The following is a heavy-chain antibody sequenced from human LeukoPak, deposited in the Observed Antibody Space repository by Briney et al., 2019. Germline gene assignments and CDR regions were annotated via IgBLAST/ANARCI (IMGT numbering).Heavy chain of an antibody. J-gene: IGHJ5*02. CDR2: IYHSGTP. CDR1: GGALSSGGYY. CDR3: ARGGQPLLGNWFDP. V-gene: IGHV4-30-2*01. Sequence: SQTLSLTCTVSGGALSSGGYYWTWIRQPPGKGLEWIGNIYHSGTPYYNPSLKSRVTLSVDRSKNQFSLKMTSVTAADTAVYYCARGGQPLLGNWFDPWGRGTLVTVSS. D-gene: IGHD2-21*02.